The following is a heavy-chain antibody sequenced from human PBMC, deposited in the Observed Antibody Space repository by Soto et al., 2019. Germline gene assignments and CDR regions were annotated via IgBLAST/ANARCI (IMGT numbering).Heavy chain of an antibody. J-gene: IGHJ5*02. D-gene: IGHD3-9*01. CDR2: IYYSGST. Sequence: PSETLSLTCTVSGGSISSYYWIWIRQPPGKGLEWIGYIYYSGSTNYNPSLKSRVTISVDTSKNQFSLKLSSVTAADTAVYYCARGPGILNPWGQGTLVTVSS. CDR1: GGSISSYY. CDR3: ARGPGILNP. V-gene: IGHV4-59*01.